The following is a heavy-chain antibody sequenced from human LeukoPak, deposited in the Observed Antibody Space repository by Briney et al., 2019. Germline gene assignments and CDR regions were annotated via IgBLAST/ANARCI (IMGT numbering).Heavy chain of an antibody. Sequence: GGSLRLSCSASGFTFSSYAMHWVRQAPGKGLEYVSAISSNGGSTYYADSVKGRFTISRDNSKNTLYLQMSSLRAEDTAVYYCAREVKQQLVSFLCAFDIWGQGTMVTVSS. V-gene: IGHV3-64D*06. D-gene: IGHD6-13*01. J-gene: IGHJ3*02. CDR3: AREVKQQLVSFLCAFDI. CDR1: GFTFSSYA. CDR2: ISSNGGST.